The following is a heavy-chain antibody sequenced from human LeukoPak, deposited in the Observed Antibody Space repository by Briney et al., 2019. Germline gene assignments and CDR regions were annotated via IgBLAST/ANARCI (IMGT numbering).Heavy chain of an antibody. J-gene: IGHJ4*02. CDR2: IKQDGSEK. V-gene: IGHV3-7*03. CDR3: ARDRDSGDYTAAPGDY. D-gene: IGHD4-17*01. CDR1: GFTFSSYW. Sequence: GGPLRLSCAASGFTFSSYWMSWVRQAPGKGLEWVANIKQDGSEKYYVDSVKGRFTISRDNAKNSLYLQMNSLRAEDTAVYYCARDRDSGDYTAAPGDYWGQGTLVTVSS.